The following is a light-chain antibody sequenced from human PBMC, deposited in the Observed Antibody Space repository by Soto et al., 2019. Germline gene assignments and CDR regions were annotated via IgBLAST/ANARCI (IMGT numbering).Light chain of an antibody. V-gene: IGKV3-20*01. Sequence: EIVLTQSPATLSLSPGERATLSCRASQSVSNNYLAWYQQKPGQAPRLLIYGASNRATGIPDRFSGSGSGTDFTLTISRLEPEDFAVYYCPQYGSSGTFGQGTKVDIK. J-gene: IGKJ1*01. CDR1: QSVSNNY. CDR2: GAS. CDR3: PQYGSSGT.